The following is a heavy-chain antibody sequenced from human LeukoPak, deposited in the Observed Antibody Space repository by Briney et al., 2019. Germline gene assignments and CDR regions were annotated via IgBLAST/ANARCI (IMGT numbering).Heavy chain of an antibody. CDR2: IKEDGSDK. J-gene: IGHJ2*01. V-gene: IGHV3-7*04. CDR1: GXSFSSYW. CDR3: ARVHWYFDF. Sequence: PGGSLRLSCAASGXSFSSYWMSWVRQAPGKGLEWVAHIKEDGSDKNHVDSVKGRFTISRDNAKNSLYLQMNSLRLEDTAVYYCARVHWYFDFWGRGTQVIVSS.